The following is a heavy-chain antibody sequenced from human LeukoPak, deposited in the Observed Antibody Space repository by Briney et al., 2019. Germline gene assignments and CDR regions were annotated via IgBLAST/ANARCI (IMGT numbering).Heavy chain of an antibody. Sequence: GGSLRLSCAASGFTFSSYSMNWVRQAPGKGLEWVSSISSSSSYIYYADSVKGRFTISRDNAKNSLYLQMNSLRAEDTPVYYCARVSGQNIVVVLALDCYFDYWGRGTVITVSS. D-gene: IGHD2-2*01. J-gene: IGHJ4*02. CDR2: ISSSSSYI. CDR1: GFTFSSYS. CDR3: ARVSGQNIVVVLALDCYFDY. V-gene: IGHV3-21*01.